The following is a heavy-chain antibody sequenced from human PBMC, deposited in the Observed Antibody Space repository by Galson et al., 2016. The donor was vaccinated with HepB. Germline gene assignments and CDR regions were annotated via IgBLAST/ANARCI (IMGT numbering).Heavy chain of an antibody. CDR3: ARGLEAGNSXXFDP. J-gene: IGHJ5*02. CDR1: GYTFTXXX. D-gene: IGHD6-13*01. V-gene: IGHV1-3*01. Sequence: SVKVSCKASGYTFTXXXLHXXXQAXXXRLXXMGXXXGGXXXAXXXQNXXGRLTMTXDTSARTAYMDXXSLTSEDTAIYYCARGLEAGNSXXFDPWGQGTLXTXSS. CDR2: XXGGXXXA.